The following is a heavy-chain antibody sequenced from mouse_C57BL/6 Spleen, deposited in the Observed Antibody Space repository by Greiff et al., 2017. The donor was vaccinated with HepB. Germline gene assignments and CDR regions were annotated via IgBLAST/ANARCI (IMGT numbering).Heavy chain of an antibody. J-gene: IGHJ1*03. D-gene: IGHD1-1*01. CDR1: GFTFSDYG. Sequence: VQLKESGGGLVKPGGSLKLSCAASGFTFSDYGMHWVRQAPEKGLEWVAYISSGSSTIYYADTVKGRFTISRDTAKNTLFLQMTSLRSEDTAMYYCARSRITTVVATRYFDVWGTGTTVTVSS. V-gene: IGHV5-17*01. CDR3: ARSRITTVVATRYFDV. CDR2: ISSGSSTI.